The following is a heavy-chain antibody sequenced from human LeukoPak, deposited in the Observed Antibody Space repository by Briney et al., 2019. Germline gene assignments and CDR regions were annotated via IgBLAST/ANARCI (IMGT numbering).Heavy chain of an antibody. CDR2: IYTSGST. D-gene: IGHD6-19*01. CDR3: GREGSSGWYRVFYFDY. Sequence: SETLSLTCTVSGGSISSYYWSWIRQPAGKGLEWIGRIYTSGSTNYNPSLKSRVTMSVDTSKNQFSLKLSSVTAADTAVYYCGREGSSGWYRVFYFDYWGQGTLVTVSS. J-gene: IGHJ4*02. V-gene: IGHV4-4*07. CDR1: GGSISSYY.